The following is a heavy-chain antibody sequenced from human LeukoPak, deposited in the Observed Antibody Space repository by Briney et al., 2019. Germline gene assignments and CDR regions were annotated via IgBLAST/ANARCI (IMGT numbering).Heavy chain of an antibody. Sequence: GASVKVSCKASGYTFTGYYMHWVRQAPGQGLEWMGWINPNSGGTNYAQKFQGRVTMTRDTSISTAYMELSRLRSDDTAVYYCARVVSRWGQLSDYWGRGTLVTVSS. CDR3: ARVVSRWGQLSDY. J-gene: IGHJ4*02. D-gene: IGHD3-16*01. V-gene: IGHV1-2*02. CDR2: INPNSGGT. CDR1: GYTFTGYY.